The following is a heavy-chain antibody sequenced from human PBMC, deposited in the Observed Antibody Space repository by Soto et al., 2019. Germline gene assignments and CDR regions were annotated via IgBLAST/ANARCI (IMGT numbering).Heavy chain of an antibody. CDR1: GGTFSSYT. CDR2: IIPILGIA. J-gene: IGHJ6*02. D-gene: IGHD3-9*01. CDR3: ARSWLTGHDQTFHYYGMDV. V-gene: IGHV1-69*10. Sequence: SVKVSCKASGGTFSSYTISWVRQAPGQGLEWMGGIIPILGIANYAQKFQGRVTITADKSTSTAYMELSSLRSEDTAVYYCARSWLTGHDQTFHYYGMDVCGQGTTVTVSS.